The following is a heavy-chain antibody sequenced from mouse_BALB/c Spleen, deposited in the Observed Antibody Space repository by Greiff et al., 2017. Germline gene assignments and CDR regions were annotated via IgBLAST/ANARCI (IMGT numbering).Heavy chain of an antibody. J-gene: IGHJ4*01. CDR3: AKGYGNSYAMDY. D-gene: IGHD2-10*02. V-gene: IGHV2-5-1*01. CDR1: GFSLTSYG. Sequence: QVQLQQSGPSLVQPSQSLSITCTVSGFSLTSYGVHWVRQSPGKGLEWLGVIWRGGSTDYNAAFMSRLSITKDNSKSQVFFKMNSLQADDTAIYYCAKGYGNSYAMDYWGQGTSVTVSS. CDR2: IWRGGST.